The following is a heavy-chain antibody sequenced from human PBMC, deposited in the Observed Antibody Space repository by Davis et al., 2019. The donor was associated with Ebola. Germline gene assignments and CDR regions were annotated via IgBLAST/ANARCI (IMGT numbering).Heavy chain of an antibody. CDR3: AKEKSSGWYLIDYGMDV. CDR1: GFTFTTYS. D-gene: IGHD6-19*01. J-gene: IGHJ6*04. Sequence: GESLKISCAASGFTFTTYSMNWVRQAPGKGLEWVSSITTRGYYIYYADSVKGRFTISRGDAENSLYLQMNSLRAEDTAVYYCAKEKSSGWYLIDYGMDVWGKGTTVTVSS. V-gene: IGHV3-21*01. CDR2: ITTRGYYI.